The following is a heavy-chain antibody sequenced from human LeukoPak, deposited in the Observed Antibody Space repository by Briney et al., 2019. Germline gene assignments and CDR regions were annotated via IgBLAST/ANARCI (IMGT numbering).Heavy chain of an antibody. V-gene: IGHV3-33*06. CDR2: IWYDGSNK. D-gene: IGHD6-6*01. CDR3: AKEIYSSSPHSELCYFDY. Sequence: VGSLRLSCAASGFTFSSYGMHWVRQAPGKGLEWVAVIWYDGSNKYYADSVKGRFTISRDNSKNTLYLQMNSLRAEDTAVYYCAKEIYSSSPHSELCYFDYWGQGTLVTVSS. CDR1: GFTFSSYG. J-gene: IGHJ4*02.